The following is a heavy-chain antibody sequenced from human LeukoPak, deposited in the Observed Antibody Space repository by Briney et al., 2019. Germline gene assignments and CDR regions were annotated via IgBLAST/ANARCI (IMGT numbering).Heavy chain of an antibody. CDR1: GFTFSSCA. D-gene: IGHD1-26*01. CDR3: ARDRRRELNNWFDP. J-gene: IGHJ5*02. Sequence: GGSLRLSCAASGFTFSSCAMHWVRQAPGKGLEWVAVISYDGSNKYYADSVKGRFTISRDNSKNTLYLQMNSLRAEDTAVYYCARDRRRELNNWFDPWGQGTLVTVSS. CDR2: ISYDGSNK. V-gene: IGHV3-30-3*01.